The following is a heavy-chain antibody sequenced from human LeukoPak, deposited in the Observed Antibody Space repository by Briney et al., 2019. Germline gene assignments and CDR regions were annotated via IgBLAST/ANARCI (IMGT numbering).Heavy chain of an antibody. Sequence: ASVKVSCKASGYTFTGYYMHWVRQAPGQGLEWMGWINPNSGGTNYAQKFQGRVTMTRDTSISTAYMELSRLRSDDTAVYYCARVTMVRGVIRGRDYYYMDVWGKGTTVTVSS. D-gene: IGHD3-10*01. J-gene: IGHJ6*03. CDR1: GYTFTGYY. V-gene: IGHV1-2*02. CDR2: INPNSGGT. CDR3: ARVTMVRGVIRGRDYYYMDV.